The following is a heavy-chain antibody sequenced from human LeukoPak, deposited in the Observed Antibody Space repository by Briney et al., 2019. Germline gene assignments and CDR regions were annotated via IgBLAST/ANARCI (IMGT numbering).Heavy chain of an antibody. V-gene: IGHV4-39*01. CDR1: GGSISSSSYY. CDR2: IYYSGST. Sequence: SETLSLTCTASGGSISSSSYYWGWIRQPPGKGLEWIGSIYYSGSTYYNPSLKSRVTISVDTSKNQFSLKLSSVTAADTAVYYCARSWYNWNDVPLFDYWGQGTLVTVSS. J-gene: IGHJ4*02. CDR3: ARSWYNWNDVPLFDY. D-gene: IGHD1-20*01.